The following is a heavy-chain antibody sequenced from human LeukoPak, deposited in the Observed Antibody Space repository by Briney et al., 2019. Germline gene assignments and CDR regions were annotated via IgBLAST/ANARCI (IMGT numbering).Heavy chain of an antibody. CDR3: ARGASESGRWLQLRLRYFDY. V-gene: IGHV3-21*06. D-gene: IGHD5-24*01. CDR1: GFAFRTCT. CDR2: ISSTSDSI. Sequence: GGSLRLSCAASGFAFRTCTMNWVRQAPGKGLEWVSFISSTSDSIYYADSVKGRFTISRDNAKNSLYLQMNSLREEDTAVYYCARGASESGRWLQLRLRYFDYWGQGTLVTVSS. J-gene: IGHJ4*02.